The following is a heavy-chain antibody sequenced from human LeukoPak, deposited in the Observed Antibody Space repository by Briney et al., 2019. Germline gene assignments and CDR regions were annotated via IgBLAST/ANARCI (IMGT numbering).Heavy chain of an antibody. CDR3: EAIAEAFAFDI. J-gene: IGHJ3*02. CDR1: GFTFISSV. Sequence: SVKVSCKASGFTFISSVIQWVRQARGQRLEWIGWIVVGSGNTNYAQKFQERVTITRDMSTSTAYMEPSSLRSEDTAVYYCEAIAEAFAFDIWGQGTMVTVSS. D-gene: IGHD6-13*01. V-gene: IGHV1-58*02. CDR2: IVVGSGNT.